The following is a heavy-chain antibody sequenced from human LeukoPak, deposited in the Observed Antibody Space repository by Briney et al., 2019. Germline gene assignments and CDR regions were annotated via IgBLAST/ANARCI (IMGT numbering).Heavy chain of an antibody. D-gene: IGHD2-15*01. CDR1: GGSISSYY. V-gene: IGHV4-59*08. Sequence: SETLSLTCTVSGGSISSYYWSWIRQPPGKGLEWIGYIYYSGSTNYNPSLKSRVTISVDTSKNQFSLKLSSVTAADTAVYYCARKTGLLLVGENWFDPWGQGTLVTVSS. CDR3: ARKTGLLLVGENWFDP. CDR2: IYYSGST. J-gene: IGHJ5*02.